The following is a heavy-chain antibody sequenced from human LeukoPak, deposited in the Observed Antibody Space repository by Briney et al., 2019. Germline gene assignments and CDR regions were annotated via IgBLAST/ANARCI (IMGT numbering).Heavy chain of an antibody. J-gene: IGHJ4*02. CDR1: GFTFSSYS. CDR2: ISSSSSYI. D-gene: IGHD6-13*01. Sequence: GGSLRLSCAASGFTFSSYSMNWVRQAPGKGLEWVSSISSSSSYIYYADSVKGRFTISRDNAKNSLYLQMNSLRAEDTAVYYCASSSSWYDVPANDYWGQGTLVTVSS. CDR3: ASSSSWYDVPANDY. V-gene: IGHV3-21*01.